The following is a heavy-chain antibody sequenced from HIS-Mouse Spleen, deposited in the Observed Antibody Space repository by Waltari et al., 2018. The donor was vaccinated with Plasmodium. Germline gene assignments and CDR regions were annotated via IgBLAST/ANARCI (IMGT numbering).Heavy chain of an antibody. CDR2: SSSSSSYI. D-gene: IGHD6-13*01. CDR1: GFTFSSYS. J-gene: IGHJ4*02. V-gene: IGHV3-21*01. Sequence: EVQLVESGGGLVKPGGSLRLSCAASGFTFSSYSMNWVRQAPGKGLEWVSSSSSSSSYIYYADSVKSRFTISRDNAKNSLYLQMNSLRAEDTAVYYCARDRSAAALLGYWGQGTLVTVSS. CDR3: ARDRSAAALLGY.